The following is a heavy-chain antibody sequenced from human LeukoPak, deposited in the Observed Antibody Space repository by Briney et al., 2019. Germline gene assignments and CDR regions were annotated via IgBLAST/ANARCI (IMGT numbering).Heavy chain of an antibody. D-gene: IGHD3-10*01. V-gene: IGHV4-4*02. CDR3: ASEKGSAAPLDY. CDR1: GVSISSSNW. CDR2: IYHSGST. Sequence: SGTLSHTCAVSGVSISSSNWWSWVRQPPGKGLEWIGEIYHSGSTNYNPSLKSRVTISVDKSKNQFSLKLSSVTAADTAVYYCASEKGSAAPLDYWGQGTLVTVSS. J-gene: IGHJ4*02.